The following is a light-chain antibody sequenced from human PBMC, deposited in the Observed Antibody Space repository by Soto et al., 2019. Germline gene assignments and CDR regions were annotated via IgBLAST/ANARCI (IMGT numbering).Light chain of an antibody. CDR2: GAS. CDR1: QSVSSNY. CDR3: QQYGSSRWT. Sequence: LKHSAGTLSLKKLQTATLSCRSSQSVSSNYLAWYQQKPGQAPRLLIYGASDRATGIPDRFSGSGSGTDFTLTISRLEPEDFAVYYCQQYGSSRWTFAQ. J-gene: IGKJ1*01. V-gene: IGKV3-20*01.